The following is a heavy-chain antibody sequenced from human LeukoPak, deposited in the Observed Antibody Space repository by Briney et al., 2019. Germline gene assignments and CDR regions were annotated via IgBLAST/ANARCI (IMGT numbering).Heavy chain of an antibody. V-gene: IGHV4-39*07. D-gene: IGHD3-10*02. J-gene: IGHJ4*02. CDR3: ARSTGSTMFIDY. CDR2: IYYSGST. Sequence: PSETLSLTCTVSGGSISSSSYYWGWIRQPPGKGLEWIGSIYYSGSTYYNPSLKSRVAMSVDTSKNQFSLRLSSVTAADTAVYYCARSTGSTMFIDYWGQGTLVTVSS. CDR1: GGSISSSSYY.